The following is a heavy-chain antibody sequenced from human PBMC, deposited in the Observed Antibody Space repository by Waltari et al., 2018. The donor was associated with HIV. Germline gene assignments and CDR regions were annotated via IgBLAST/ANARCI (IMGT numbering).Heavy chain of an antibody. CDR1: GGTFSNNA. Sequence: QVQLVQSGAEVKQSGSSVKVSCTASGGTFSNNAFSWVRQAPGQAPEWIGGITPLYGIANYAEVFQGRVTITADESTTTLFMELRSLRSDDTAVYYCARDAIPKGVFFQHWGQGTLLVVSS. V-gene: IGHV1-69*01. J-gene: IGHJ1*01. CDR2: ITPLYGIA. D-gene: IGHD2-2*02. CDR3: ARDAIPKGVFFQH.